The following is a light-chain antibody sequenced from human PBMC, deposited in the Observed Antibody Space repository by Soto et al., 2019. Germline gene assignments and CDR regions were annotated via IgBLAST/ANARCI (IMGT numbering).Light chain of an antibody. CDR2: KAS. V-gene: IGKV1-5*03. CDR1: QSIDDW. J-gene: IGKJ4*01. Sequence: DIQMTQSPSTLSASVGDRVAITCRVSQSIDDWLAWHQQKPGKAPKLLIYKASTLESGVPPRFSGSGSGTEFTLTINSLQPDDFATYYCLQYHSFALTFGGGTTVEI. CDR3: LQYHSFALT.